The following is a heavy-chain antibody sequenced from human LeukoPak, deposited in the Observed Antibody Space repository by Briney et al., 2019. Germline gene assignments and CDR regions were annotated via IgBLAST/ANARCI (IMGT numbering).Heavy chain of an antibody. CDR2: ISSSSSTI. CDR1: GFTFSSYS. J-gene: IGHJ5*02. CDR3: VREAVNDYGDYVFWFDP. Sequence: GGSLRLSCAASGFTFSSYSMNWVRQAPGKGLEWVSCISSSSSTIYYADSVKGRFTISRDNAENSLYLQMNSLRDEDTAVYYCVREAVNDYGDYVFWFDPWGQGTLVTVSS. D-gene: IGHD4-17*01. V-gene: IGHV3-48*02.